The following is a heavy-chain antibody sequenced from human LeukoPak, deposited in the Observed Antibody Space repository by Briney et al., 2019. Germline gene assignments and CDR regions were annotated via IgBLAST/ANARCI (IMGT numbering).Heavy chain of an antibody. CDR2: IYYSGST. CDR3: ARERDGLNGGAFDI. Sequence: SETLSLTCTVSGGSISSYYWSWIRQPPGKGLEWIGYIYYSGSTNYNPSLKSRVTISVDTSKNQFSLKLSSVTAADTAVYYCARERDGLNGGAFDIWGQGTMVTVSS. J-gene: IGHJ3*02. CDR1: GGSISSYY. V-gene: IGHV4-59*01. D-gene: IGHD5-24*01.